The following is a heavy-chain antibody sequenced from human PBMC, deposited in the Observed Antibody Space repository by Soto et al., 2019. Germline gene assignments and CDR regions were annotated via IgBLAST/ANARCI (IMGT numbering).Heavy chain of an antibody. J-gene: IGHJ4*02. CDR1: GFTFGSHL. D-gene: IGHD3-3*01. Sequence: GGALRLSCAASGFTFGSHLMSWVRQAPGKGLEWVAHIKQDASEKYYLDSVKGRFTISRDNARNSLFLQMNSLSAEDTAVYLCARDQNWSLDYWGQGTLVTVSS. CDR2: IKQDASEK. CDR3: ARDQNWSLDY. V-gene: IGHV3-7*01.